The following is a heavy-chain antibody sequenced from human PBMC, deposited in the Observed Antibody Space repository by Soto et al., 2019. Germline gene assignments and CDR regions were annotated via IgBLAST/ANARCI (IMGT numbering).Heavy chain of an antibody. CDR2: IYWNDDK. J-gene: IGHJ6*02. Sequence: SGATLVNPTQTLTLTCTFSGFSLSTSGVGVGWIRQPPGKALEWLALIYWNDDKRYSPSLESRPTITKDTSKNQVVLTMTNMDPVDTATYYCAHRQGYCSSTSCYGYYYYGMDVWGQGTTVTVSS. CDR1: GFSLSTSGVG. CDR3: AHRQGYCSSTSCYGYYYYGMDV. D-gene: IGHD2-2*01. V-gene: IGHV2-5*01.